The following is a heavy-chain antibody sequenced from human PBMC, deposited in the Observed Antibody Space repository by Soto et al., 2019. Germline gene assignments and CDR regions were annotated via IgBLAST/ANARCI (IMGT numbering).Heavy chain of an antibody. D-gene: IGHD3-22*01. CDR3: ARGVYDYDSSGYSVFDY. V-gene: IGHV4-30-2*01. CDR1: GGSISSGGYS. Sequence: PSETLSLTCAVSGGSISSGGYSWSWIRQPPGKGLEWIGYIYHSGSTYYNPSLKSRVTISVDRSKNQFSLKLSSVTAADTAVYYCARGVYDYDSSGYSVFDYWGQGTLVTVSS. J-gene: IGHJ4*02. CDR2: IYHSGST.